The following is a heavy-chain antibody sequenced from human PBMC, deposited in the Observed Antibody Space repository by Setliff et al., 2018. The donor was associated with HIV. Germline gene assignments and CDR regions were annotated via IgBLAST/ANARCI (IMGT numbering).Heavy chain of an antibody. CDR2: FDPEDGET. J-gene: IGHJ3*02. D-gene: IGHD2-2*01. CDR1: GYTLTELS. CDR3: ATDRILGYCSSTSCSNAFDI. Sequence: PGASVKVSCKVSGYTLTELSMHWVRQAPGKGLEWMGGFDPEDGETIYAQKFQGRVTMTEDTSTDTAYMELSSLRSEDTAVYYCATDRILGYCSSTSCSNAFDIWGQGTMVTVSS. V-gene: IGHV1-24*01.